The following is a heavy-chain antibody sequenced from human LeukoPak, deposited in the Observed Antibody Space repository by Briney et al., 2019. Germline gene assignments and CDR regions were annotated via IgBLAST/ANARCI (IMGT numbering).Heavy chain of an antibody. CDR3: AANPVEMTTILDY. Sequence: SETLSLTCTVSGGSISSYYWSWIRQPPGKGLEWIGYIYYSGSTNYNPSLKSRVTISVDTSKNQFSLKLSSVTAADTAVYYCAANPVEMTTILDYWGQGTLVTVST. CDR1: GGSISSYY. J-gene: IGHJ4*02. D-gene: IGHD5-24*01. V-gene: IGHV4-59*01. CDR2: IYYSGST.